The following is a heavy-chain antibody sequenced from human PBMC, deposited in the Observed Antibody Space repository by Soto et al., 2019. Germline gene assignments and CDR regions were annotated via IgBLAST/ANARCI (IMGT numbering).Heavy chain of an antibody. CDR2: IIPIFGTA. CDR3: ATPPPGSSGYYYDWYFDL. Sequence: QVQLVQSGAEVKKPGSSVKVSCKASGGTFSSYAISWVRQAPGQGLEWMGGIIPIFGTANYAQKFQGRVTITADESTSTAYMELSSLRSEDTAVYYCATPPPGSSGYYYDWYFDLWGRGTLVTVSS. V-gene: IGHV1-69*01. CDR1: GGTFSSYA. D-gene: IGHD3-22*01. J-gene: IGHJ2*01.